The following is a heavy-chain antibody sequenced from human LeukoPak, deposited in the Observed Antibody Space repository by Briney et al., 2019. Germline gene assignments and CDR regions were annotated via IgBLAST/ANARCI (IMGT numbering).Heavy chain of an antibody. CDR2: ISYDGSNK. Sequence: GGSLRLSCAASGFTFSSYGMHWVRQAPGKGLEWVAVISYDGSNKYYADSVKGRFTISRDKNTLYLQMNSLRADDTAVYYCARDEPSPDSTDLDYWGQGTLVTVSS. J-gene: IGHJ4*02. CDR3: ARDEPSPDSTDLDY. CDR1: GFTFSSYG. D-gene: IGHD2/OR15-2a*01. V-gene: IGHV3-30*12.